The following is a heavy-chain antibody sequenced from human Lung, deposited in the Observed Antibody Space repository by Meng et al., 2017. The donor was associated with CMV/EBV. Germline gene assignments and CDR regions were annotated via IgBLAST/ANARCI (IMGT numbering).Heavy chain of an antibody. J-gene: IGHJ3*02. V-gene: IGHV4-61*01. CDR2: IYYSGST. D-gene: IGHD3-3*01. CDR1: GGSVSSGSYY. Sequence: SXTXSLXCTVSGGSVSSGSYYWSWIRQPPGKGLEWIGYIYYSGSTNYNPSLKSRVTISVDTSKNQFSLKLSSVTAADTAVYYCARMGRFSGSYDFWSGYSPPGGFDIXGQGXVVTVSS. CDR3: ARMGRFSGSYDFWSGYSPPGGFDI.